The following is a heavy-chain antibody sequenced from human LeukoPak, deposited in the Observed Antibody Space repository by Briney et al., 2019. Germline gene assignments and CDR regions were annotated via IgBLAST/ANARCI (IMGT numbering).Heavy chain of an antibody. D-gene: IGHD5-24*01. J-gene: IGHJ4*02. Sequence: SVKVSCTASGGTFSSYAISWVRQAPGQGLEWMGGIIPIFGTANYAQKFQGRVTITADESTSTAYMELSSLRSEDTAVYYCARGERWLQLRSHFDYWGQGTLVTVSS. CDR1: GGTFSSYA. V-gene: IGHV1-69*13. CDR2: IIPIFGTA. CDR3: ARGERWLQLRSHFDY.